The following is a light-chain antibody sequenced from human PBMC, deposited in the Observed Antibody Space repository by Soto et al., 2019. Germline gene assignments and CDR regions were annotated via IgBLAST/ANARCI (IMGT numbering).Light chain of an antibody. Sequence: QSVLTQPPSVSGAPGQRVTISCAGSSSNIGAGYDVHWYQQIPGTAPKLLIYANINRPSGVPDRFSGSKSGTSASLAITGLQAEDEADYYCQSYDSSLSGYVFGTGTEVTVL. CDR3: QSYDSSLSGYV. V-gene: IGLV1-40*01. CDR1: SSNIGAGYD. J-gene: IGLJ1*01. CDR2: ANI.